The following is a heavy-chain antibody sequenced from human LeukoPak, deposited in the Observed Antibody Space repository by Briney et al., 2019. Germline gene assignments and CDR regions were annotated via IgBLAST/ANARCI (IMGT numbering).Heavy chain of an antibody. Sequence: QPGGSLRLSCAASGFTFSSYWMHWVRHAPGKGLVWVSRINSDGSSTSYADSVTGRFTISRDNAKNTLYLQMNSLRAEDTAVYYCARDPGYCSSTSCHSYYSYGMDVWGKGTTVTVSS. J-gene: IGHJ6*04. CDR3: ARDPGYCSSTSCHSYYSYGMDV. V-gene: IGHV3-74*01. CDR2: INSDGSST. D-gene: IGHD2-2*01. CDR1: GFTFSSYW.